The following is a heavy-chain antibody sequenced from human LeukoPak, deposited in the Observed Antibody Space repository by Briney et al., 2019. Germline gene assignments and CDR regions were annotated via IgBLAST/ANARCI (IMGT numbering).Heavy chain of an antibody. V-gene: IGHV4-34*01. CDR2: INHSGST. D-gene: IGHD3-10*01. J-gene: IGHJ4*02. CDR3: ARHYGSGSYYSY. Sequence: SETLSLTCAVYGGSFSGYYWSWIRQPPGKGLEWIGEINHSGSTNYNPSLKSRVTISVDTSKNQFSLRLSSVTAADTAVYYCARHYGSGSYYSYWGQGTLVTVSS. CDR1: GGSFSGYY.